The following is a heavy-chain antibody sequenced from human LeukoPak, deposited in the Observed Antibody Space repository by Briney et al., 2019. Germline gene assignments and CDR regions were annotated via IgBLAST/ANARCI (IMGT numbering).Heavy chain of an antibody. Sequence: SETLSLTCAVYGGSFSGYYWSWIRQPPGKGLEWIGEINHSGSTNYNPSLKSRVTISVDTSKNQFSLKLSSVTAADMAVYYCARYTVTTRRGIDYWGQGTLVTVSS. J-gene: IGHJ4*02. CDR3: ARYTVTTRRGIDY. CDR2: INHSGST. CDR1: GGSFSGYY. D-gene: IGHD4-17*01. V-gene: IGHV4-34*01.